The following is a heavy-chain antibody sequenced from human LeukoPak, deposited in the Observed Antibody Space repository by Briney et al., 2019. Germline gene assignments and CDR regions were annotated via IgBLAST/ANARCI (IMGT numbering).Heavy chain of an antibody. Sequence: PGGSLRLSCAASGFTFDDYAMHWVRQAPGKGLEWVSGISWNSGSIGYADSVKGRFTISRDNSKNTLFLQMNSLRAEDTAVYYCAKLAGISGWYVYYFDYWGQGTLVTVS. CDR2: ISWNSGSI. V-gene: IGHV3-9*01. D-gene: IGHD6-19*01. CDR3: AKLAGISGWYVYYFDY. J-gene: IGHJ4*02. CDR1: GFTFDDYA.